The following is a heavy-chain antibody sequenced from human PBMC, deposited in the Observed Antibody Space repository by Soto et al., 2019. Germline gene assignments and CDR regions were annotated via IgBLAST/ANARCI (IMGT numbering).Heavy chain of an antibody. CDR3: ARGKGMEENYYYGMDV. J-gene: IGHJ6*02. V-gene: IGHV1-3*01. Sequence: ASVKVSCKASGYTFSTYALHWVRQAPGQGLEWMGWINGGNGHTRYSQKFKDRVTISRDTPASTAYMELSGLRSEDTAVYYCARGKGMEENYYYGMDVWGQGTTVTVSS. D-gene: IGHD1-1*01. CDR1: GYTFSTYA. CDR2: INGGNGHT.